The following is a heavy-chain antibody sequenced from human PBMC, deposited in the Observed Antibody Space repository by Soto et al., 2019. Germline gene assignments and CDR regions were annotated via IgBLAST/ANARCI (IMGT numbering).Heavy chain of an antibody. CDR2: ISYDGSNK. CDR1: GFTFSSYA. D-gene: IGHD4-4*01. CDR3: ARDHYSNYPYYFDY. Sequence: HGGSLRLSCAASGFTFSSYAMHWVRQAPGKGLEWVAVISYDGSNKYYADSVKGRFTISRDNSKNTLYLQMNSLRAEDTAVYYCARDHYSNYPYYFDYWGQGTLVTVSS. J-gene: IGHJ4*02. V-gene: IGHV3-30-3*01.